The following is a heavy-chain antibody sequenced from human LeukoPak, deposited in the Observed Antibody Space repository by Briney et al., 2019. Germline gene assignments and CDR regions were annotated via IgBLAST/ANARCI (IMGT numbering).Heavy chain of an antibody. J-gene: IGHJ6*03. Sequence: PSETLSLTCTVSGGSISSYYWSWIRQPPGKGLEWIGYIYYSGSTNYNPSLKSRVTISVDTSKNQFSLKLSSVTAADTAVYYCAREGYCTGTSCSYYYYYYMDVWGKGTTVTVSS. V-gene: IGHV4-59*08. CDR3: AREGYCTGTSCSYYYYYYMDV. D-gene: IGHD2-2*01. CDR2: IYYSGST. CDR1: GGSISSYY.